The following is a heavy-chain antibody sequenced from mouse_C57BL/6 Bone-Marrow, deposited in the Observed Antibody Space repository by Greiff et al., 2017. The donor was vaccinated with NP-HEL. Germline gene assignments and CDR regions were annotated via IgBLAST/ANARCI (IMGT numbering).Heavy chain of an antibody. Sequence: VKLVESGAELVRPGTSVKMSCKASGYTFTNYWIGWAKQRPGHGLEWIGDIYPGGGYTNYNEKFKGKATLTADKSSSTAYMQFSSLTSEDSAIYYCARRDYGSSGYFDYWGQGTTLTVSS. CDR2: IYPGGGYT. CDR3: ARRDYGSSGYFDY. D-gene: IGHD1-1*01. V-gene: IGHV1-63*01. CDR1: GYTFTNYW. J-gene: IGHJ2*01.